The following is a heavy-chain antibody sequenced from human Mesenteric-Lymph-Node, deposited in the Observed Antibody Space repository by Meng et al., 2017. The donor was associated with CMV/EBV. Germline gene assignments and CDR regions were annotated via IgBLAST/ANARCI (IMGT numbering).Heavy chain of an antibody. V-gene: IGHV1-2*02. Sequence: ASVKVSCKASGYTFAGYYMHWVRQAPGQGLEWMGWINPNSGGTNYAQKFQGRVTMTRDTSISTAYMELSRLRSDDTAVYYCAKDRLGSGSYQVTYYYYGMDVWGQGTTVTVSS. J-gene: IGHJ6*02. CDR3: AKDRLGSGSYQVTYYYYGMDV. D-gene: IGHD3-10*01. CDR1: GYTFAGYY. CDR2: INPNSGGT.